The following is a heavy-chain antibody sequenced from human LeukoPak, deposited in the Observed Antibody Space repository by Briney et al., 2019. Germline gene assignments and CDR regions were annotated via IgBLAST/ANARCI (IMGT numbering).Heavy chain of an antibody. Sequence: SGGSLRLSCVASGFTFSNHWMNWVRQAPGKGLVWVSHINPGDGSTTDYADSVKGRFTVSRDNAKNTLYLQMSSLKDEDTAVYYCVRDGVDTIPFDLWGQGTLVTVSS. D-gene: IGHD3-3*01. CDR3: VRDGVDTIPFDL. CDR2: INPGDGSTT. CDR1: GFTFSNHW. V-gene: IGHV3-74*01. J-gene: IGHJ4*01.